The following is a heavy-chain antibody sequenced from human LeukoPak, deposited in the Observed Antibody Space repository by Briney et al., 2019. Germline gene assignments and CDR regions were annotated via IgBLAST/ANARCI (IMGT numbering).Heavy chain of an antibody. J-gene: IGHJ4*02. CDR1: GFTFSSYS. V-gene: IGHV3-21*01. Sequence: GGSLRLSCAASGFTFSSYSMNWVRQAPGKGLEWVSSISSSSSYIYYADSVKGRFTISRDNAKNSLYLRMNSLRAEDTAVYYCARVILGAAIDYWGQGTLVTVSS. CDR3: ARVILGAAIDY. D-gene: IGHD6-25*01. CDR2: ISSSSSYI.